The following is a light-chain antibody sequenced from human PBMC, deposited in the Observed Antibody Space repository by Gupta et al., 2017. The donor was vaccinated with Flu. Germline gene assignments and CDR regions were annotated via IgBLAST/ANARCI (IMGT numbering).Light chain of an antibody. CDR3: AAWDDSLNGYV. CDR2: SNN. Sequence: QSVMTQPPSASGTPGQRVTISCSGSSSNIGGNTVTWYHQLPGTAPKLLIYSNNQRPSGVPDRFSGSKSGTSASLAISGLQSEDEADYYCAAWDDSLNGYVFGTGTKVTVL. J-gene: IGLJ1*01. V-gene: IGLV1-44*01. CDR1: SSNIGGNT.